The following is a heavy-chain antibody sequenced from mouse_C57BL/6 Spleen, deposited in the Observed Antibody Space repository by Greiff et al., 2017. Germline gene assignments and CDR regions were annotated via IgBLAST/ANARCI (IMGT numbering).Heavy chain of an antibody. CDR3: ARWYYGSSYVRYFDV. V-gene: IGHV1-42*01. Sequence: VHVKQSGPELVKPGASVKISCKASGYSFTGYYMNWVKQSPEKSLEWIGEINPSTGGTTYNQKFKAKATLTVDKSSSTAYMQLKSLTSEDSAVYYCARWYYGSSYVRYFDVWGTGTTVTVSS. J-gene: IGHJ1*03. CDR1: GYSFTGYY. D-gene: IGHD1-1*01. CDR2: INPSTGGT.